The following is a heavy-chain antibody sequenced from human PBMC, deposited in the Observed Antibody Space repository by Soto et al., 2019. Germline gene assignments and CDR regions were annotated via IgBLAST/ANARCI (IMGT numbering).Heavy chain of an antibody. J-gene: IGHJ4*02. CDR3: ARRRRWYYDILTGYYGLFDY. V-gene: IGHV4-34*01. D-gene: IGHD3-9*01. CDR2: INHSGST. CDR1: GGSFSGYY. Sequence: QVQLQQWGAGLLKPSETLSLTCAVYGGSFSGYYWSWIRQPPGKGLEWIGEINHSGSTNYNPSLKSRVTISVGTSKNQFSLKLSSVTAADTAVYYCARRRRWYYDILTGYYGLFDYWGQGTLVTVSS.